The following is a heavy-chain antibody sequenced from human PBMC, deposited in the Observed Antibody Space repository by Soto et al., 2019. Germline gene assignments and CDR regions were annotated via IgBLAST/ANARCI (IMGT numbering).Heavy chain of an antibody. CDR3: AKAKCGSSWSSYGVAV. CDR2: ISHDGSNK. J-gene: IGHJ6*02. CDR1: GFTFSSYG. V-gene: IGHV3-30*18. Sequence: QVQLVESGGGVVQPGRSLRLSCAASGFTFSSYGMHWVRQAPGKGLEWVTVISHDGSNKYDADSVKGRFTITRDKSKNTLYLQMSSLRAEDTAVYYCAKAKCGSSWSSYGVAVWGQGTTVTVSS. D-gene: IGHD6-13*01.